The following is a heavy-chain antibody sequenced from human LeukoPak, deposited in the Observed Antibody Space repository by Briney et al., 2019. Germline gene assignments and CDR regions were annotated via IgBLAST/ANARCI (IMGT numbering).Heavy chain of an antibody. CDR2: ISWNSGSI. D-gene: IGHD3-10*01. J-gene: IGHJ1*01. V-gene: IGHV3-9*01. CDR3: AKDIRGSGSYYQTRQFAAEYFQH. Sequence: PWGSLRLSCAASGFTFDDYALHWVRQAPGKGLEWVSGISWNSGSIGYADSVKGRFTISRDNAKNSLYLQMNSLRAEDTALYYCAKDIRGSGSYYQTRQFAAEYFQHWGQGTLVTVSS. CDR1: GFTFDDYA.